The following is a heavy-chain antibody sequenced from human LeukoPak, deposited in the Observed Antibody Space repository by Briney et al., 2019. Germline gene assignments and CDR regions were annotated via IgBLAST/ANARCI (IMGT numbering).Heavy chain of an antibody. Sequence: ASVKVSCKASGYTFTSYGISWVRQAPGQGLEWMGWISAYNGNTNYAQKLQGRVTMTTDTSTSTAYMELRSLRSDDTAVYYCAREGEGHCSGGSCYEGHWFDPWGQGTLVTVSS. CDR3: AREGEGHCSGGSCYEGHWFDP. CDR1: GYTFTSYG. D-gene: IGHD2-15*01. V-gene: IGHV1-18*01. CDR2: ISAYNGNT. J-gene: IGHJ5*02.